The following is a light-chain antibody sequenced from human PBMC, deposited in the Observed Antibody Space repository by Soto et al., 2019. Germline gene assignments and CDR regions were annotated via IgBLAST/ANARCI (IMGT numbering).Light chain of an antibody. CDR1: SSNIGSNT. J-gene: IGLJ3*02. CDR3: ATWDDSLNGPT. CDR2: SNN. V-gene: IGLV1-44*01. Sequence: VLTQPPSASGTPGQRVTLSCSGSSSNIGSNTVNWYQQFPGTAPKLLMYSNNQRPSGVPDRFSGSKSGTSASLAISGLQSEDEADYSCATWDDSLNGPTFGGGTKVTVL.